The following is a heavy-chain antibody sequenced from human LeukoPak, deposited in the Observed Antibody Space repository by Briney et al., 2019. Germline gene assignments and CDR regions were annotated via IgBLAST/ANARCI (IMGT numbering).Heavy chain of an antibody. CDR1: GGSITSYY. CDR3: ARDMYYYGSGSYRFDY. J-gene: IGHJ4*02. CDR2: THTSGST. Sequence: SETLSLTCTFSGGSITSYYWSWIRQPAGKGLEWIGRTHTSGSTNYNPSLKSRVTMSVDTSKNQFSLKLSSVTAADTAVYYCARDMYYYGSGSYRFDYWGQGTLVTVSS. V-gene: IGHV4-4*07. D-gene: IGHD3-10*01.